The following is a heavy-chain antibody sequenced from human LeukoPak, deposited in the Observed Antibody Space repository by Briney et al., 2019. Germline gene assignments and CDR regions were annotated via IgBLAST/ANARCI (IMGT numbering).Heavy chain of an antibody. CDR2: ITSSSTYI. Sequence: GGSLRLSCAASGFTFSSYNMNWVRQAPGKGLEWVSSITSSSTYIYYADSVKGRFTISRDNAKNSPDLQMNSLRVEDTAVYYCVRDRHYIGNREVRFPYWGQGALVTVSS. D-gene: IGHD3-10*01. J-gene: IGHJ4*02. CDR1: GFTFSSYN. V-gene: IGHV3-21*06. CDR3: VRDRHYIGNREVRFPY.